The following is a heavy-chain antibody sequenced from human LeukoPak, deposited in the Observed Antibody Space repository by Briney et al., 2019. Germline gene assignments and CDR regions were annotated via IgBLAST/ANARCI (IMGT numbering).Heavy chain of an antibody. CDR1: GGSISSYY. CDR2: FYYSGST. CDR3: AKGAGFDAGFYYGMDV. D-gene: IGHD2-15*01. Sequence: SETLSLTCTVSGGSISSYYWNWIRRPPGKGLEWIGYFYYSGSTNYNPSLKSRVTISVDTSKNQFSLKLSSVTAADTAVYYCAKGAGFDAGFYYGMDVWGQGTTVTVSS. J-gene: IGHJ6*02. V-gene: IGHV4-59*01.